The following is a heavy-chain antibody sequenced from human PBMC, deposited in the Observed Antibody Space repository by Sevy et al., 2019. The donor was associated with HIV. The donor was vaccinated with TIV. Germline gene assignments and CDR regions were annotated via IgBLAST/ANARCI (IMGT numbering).Heavy chain of an antibody. CDR1: GYNFY. J-gene: IGHJ5*02. CDR3: GGRSLGWYNGFDP. V-gene: IGHV1-2*02. CDR2: VTPNSGAT. D-gene: IGHD6-19*01. Sequence: ASVKVSCKASGYNFYIHWVRQAPGQGLEWRGGVTPNSGATSYAQKFQNRVAMTMDTSINTAYMELSGPKSDDTAIYYCGGRSLGWYNGFDPWGQGTLVTVSS.